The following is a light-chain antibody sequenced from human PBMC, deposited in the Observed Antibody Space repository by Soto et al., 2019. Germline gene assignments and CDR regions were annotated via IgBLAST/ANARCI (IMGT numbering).Light chain of an antibody. CDR2: RNN. Sequence: QPVLTQPPSVSGAPGQRVTISCTGSSSNIGAGYDVHWYQQLPGTAPKLLIYRNNNRPSGVPDRFSGSKSGTSASLAITGLQAEDEADYYCQSYDSSHHGVFGGGTKLTVL. V-gene: IGLV1-40*01. CDR1: SSNIGAGYD. CDR3: QSYDSSHHGV. J-gene: IGLJ2*01.